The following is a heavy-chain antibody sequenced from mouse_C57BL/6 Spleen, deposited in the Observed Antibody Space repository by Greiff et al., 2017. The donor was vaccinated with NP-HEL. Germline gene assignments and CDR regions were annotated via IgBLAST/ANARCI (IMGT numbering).Heavy chain of an antibody. CDR1: GYAFSSSW. V-gene: IGHV1-82*01. CDR3: ARGITTVVDPLDY. CDR2: IYPGDGDT. Sequence: VQLQQSGPELVKPGASVKISCKASGYAFSSSWMNWVKQRPGKGLEWIGRIYPGDGDTNYNGKFKGKATLTADKSSSTAYMQLSSLTSEDSAVYFCARGITTVVDPLDYWGQGTTLTVSS. J-gene: IGHJ2*01. D-gene: IGHD1-1*01.